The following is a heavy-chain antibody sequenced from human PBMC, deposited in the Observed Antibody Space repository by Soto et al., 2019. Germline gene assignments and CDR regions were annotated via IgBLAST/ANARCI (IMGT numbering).Heavy chain of an antibody. CDR2: IFESGAT. Sequence: QVQLQESGPGLVKPSGTLSLTCAVSGGSISSSSWWTWVRQSPGKGLEWIGEIFESGATNYNPSLTSRHTMSVDKSKNQFSLTLSSLTAADTAVYFCTTSHAGELNNWGQGTLVTVSS. CDR1: GGSISSSSW. D-gene: IGHD1-7*01. CDR3: TTSHAGELNN. V-gene: IGHV4-4*02. J-gene: IGHJ4*02.